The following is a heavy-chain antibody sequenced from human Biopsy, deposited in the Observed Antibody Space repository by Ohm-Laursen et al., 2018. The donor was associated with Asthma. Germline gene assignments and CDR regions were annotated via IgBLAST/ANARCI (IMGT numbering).Heavy chain of an antibody. CDR3: ARGIYDMDV. V-gene: IGHV3-33*01. CDR1: GFTFSKNG. Sequence: SLRLSCAASGFTFSKNGMHWVRQAPGKGLEWVALIWNDGNKNHYADSVRGRFTISRDNSKNMLYLQMNSLRAEDTAVYFCARGIYDMDVRGQGTTVTVSS. J-gene: IGHJ6*02. CDR2: IWNDGNKN.